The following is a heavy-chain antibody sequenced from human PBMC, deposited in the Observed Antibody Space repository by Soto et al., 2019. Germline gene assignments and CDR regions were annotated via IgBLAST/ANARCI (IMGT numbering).Heavy chain of an antibody. CDR2: VSYSGRP. V-gene: IGHV4-39*01. CDR3: ARHYNPGAFVDY. D-gene: IGHD1-20*01. CDR1: GASVSSSHY. Sequence: QLQLQESGPGLVKSSETLSLTCSVSGASVSSSHYWGWIRQPPGKGREWIGSVSYSGRPYYSPSSKSRITISVDTSNNHFSLRVRSVTATDTAVYFCARHYNPGAFVDYWGQGKWVTFS. J-gene: IGHJ4*02.